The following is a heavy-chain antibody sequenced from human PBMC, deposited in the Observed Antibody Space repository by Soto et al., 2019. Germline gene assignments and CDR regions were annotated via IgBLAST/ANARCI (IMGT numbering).Heavy chain of an antibody. V-gene: IGHV1-3*01. CDR1: GFTFTGYA. Sequence: ASVKVSCKASGFTFTGYAVHWVRQAPGQRLEWMGWINAGNTNTKYSQKFQGRVTITRDTSASTVYMELSRLKSDDTAMYYCARGTGIAVTGTGAFDIWGQGTMVTVSS. D-gene: IGHD6-19*01. J-gene: IGHJ3*02. CDR2: INAGNTNT. CDR3: ARGTGIAVTGTGAFDI.